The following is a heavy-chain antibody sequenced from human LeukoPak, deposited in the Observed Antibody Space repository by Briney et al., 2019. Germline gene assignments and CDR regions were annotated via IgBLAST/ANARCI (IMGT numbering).Heavy chain of an antibody. V-gene: IGHV4-4*07. D-gene: IGHD5-24*01. CDR3: ARRSRDGYNRLWYFDL. J-gene: IGHJ2*01. CDR1: GGSISSYY. Sequence: SETLSLTCTVSGGSISSYYWSWIRQPAGRGLEWIGRIYTSGSTNYNPSLTSRVTMSVDTSKNQFSLKVRSVTAADTAVYYCARRSRDGYNRLWYFDLWGRGTLVSVSS. CDR2: IYTSGST.